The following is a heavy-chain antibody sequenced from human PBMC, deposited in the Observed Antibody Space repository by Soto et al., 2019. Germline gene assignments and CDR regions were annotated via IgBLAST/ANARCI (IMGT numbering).Heavy chain of an antibody. V-gene: IGHV3-23*01. Sequence: EVQLLESGGGLVQPGGSLRLSCAISGFSFSTYGVTWVRQAPGKGLEWVSGVSGGSGVTHYADSVKGRFTITGDNSKNTVYLHMNSLRVEDTAVYYCAKWNGYGDYWGQGTLVTVSS. CDR1: GFSFSTYG. D-gene: IGHD1-1*01. J-gene: IGHJ4*02. CDR3: AKWNGYGDY. CDR2: VSGGSGVT.